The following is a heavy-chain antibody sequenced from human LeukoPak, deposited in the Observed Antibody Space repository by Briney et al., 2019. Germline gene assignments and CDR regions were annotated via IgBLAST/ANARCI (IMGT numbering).Heavy chain of an antibody. V-gene: IGHV1-69*01. Sequence: SVKVSCKASGGTFTSYAISWVRQAPGQGLEWMGGIIPIFGTANYAQKFQGRVTITADESTSTAYMELSSLRSEDTAVYYCARDRRDGYNFRFNYWGQGTLVTVSS. J-gene: IGHJ4*02. D-gene: IGHD5-24*01. CDR3: ARDRRDGYNFRFNY. CDR1: GGTFTSYA. CDR2: IIPIFGTA.